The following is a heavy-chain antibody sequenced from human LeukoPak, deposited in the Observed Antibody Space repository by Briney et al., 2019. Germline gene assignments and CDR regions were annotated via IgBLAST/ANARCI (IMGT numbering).Heavy chain of an antibody. CDR2: IIPIFGTA. V-gene: IGHV1-69*05. CDR1: GGTFSSYA. D-gene: IGHD6-25*01. J-gene: IGHJ5*02. CDR3: AREYSSVATFDP. Sequence: SVKVSCKASGGTFSSYAISWVRQAPGQGLEWMGGIIPIFGTANYAQKFQGRVTMTRDMSTSTVYMELSSLRSEDTAVYYCAREYSSVATFDPWGQGTLVTVSS.